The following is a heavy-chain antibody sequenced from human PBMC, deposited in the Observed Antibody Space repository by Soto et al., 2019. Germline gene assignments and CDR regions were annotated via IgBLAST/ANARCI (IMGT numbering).Heavy chain of an antibody. D-gene: IGHD4-17*01. CDR2: TYYSGST. J-gene: IGHJ2*01. CDR1: GGSISSSSYY. V-gene: IGHV4-39*01. Sequence: QLQLQESGPGLVKPSETLSLTCTVSGGSISSSSYYWGWIRQPPGKGLEWIGSTYYSGSTYYNPPLKRRVTISVDTSKTQCSLKLSSVTAADTAVYYCARRFYGDWYFDLWGLGTLVTVSS. CDR3: ARRFYGDWYFDL.